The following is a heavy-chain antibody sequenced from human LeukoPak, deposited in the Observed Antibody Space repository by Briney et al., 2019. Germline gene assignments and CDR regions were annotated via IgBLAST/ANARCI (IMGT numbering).Heavy chain of an antibody. J-gene: IGHJ5*02. D-gene: IGHD2-2*01. CDR2: IYYSGST. V-gene: IGHV4-31*03. Sequence: SQTLSLTCTVSGGSISSGGYYWSWIRQHPGKGLEWIGYIYYSGSTYYNPSLKSRVTISVDTSKNQFSLKLSSVTAADTAVYYCARGPPYCSSTSCLQWLPSDNWFDPWGQGTLVTVSS. CDR3: ARGPPYCSSTSCLQWLPSDNWFDP. CDR1: GGSISSGGYY.